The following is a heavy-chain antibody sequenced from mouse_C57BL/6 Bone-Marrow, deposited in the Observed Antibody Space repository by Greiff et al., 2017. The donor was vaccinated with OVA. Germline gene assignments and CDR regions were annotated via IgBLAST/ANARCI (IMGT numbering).Heavy chain of an antibody. D-gene: IGHD1-1*01. Sequence: VQLQQSGAELARPGASVKLSCKASGYTFTSCGISWVKQRTGQGLEWIGEIYPRSGNTYYNEKFKGKATLTADKSSSTAYMELRSLTSEDSAVYFCARRRAYYYGSDWYFDVWGTGTTVTVSS. CDR1: GYTFTSCG. J-gene: IGHJ1*03. V-gene: IGHV1-81*01. CDR2: IYPRSGNT. CDR3: ARRRAYYYGSDWYFDV.